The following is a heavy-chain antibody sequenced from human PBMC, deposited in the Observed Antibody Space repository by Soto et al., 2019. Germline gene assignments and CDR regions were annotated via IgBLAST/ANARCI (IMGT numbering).Heavy chain of an antibody. Sequence: QVQLQESGPGLVKPSETLSLRCTVSDGSLSPNYWTWIRQAPGKGLEWIGYIYYAGTTTFNPSLKCRVSISIDASKNEVSLKLASVTAADTAVYYCARLGAYYQALDSWGQGTLVTVSS. D-gene: IGHD3-22*01. V-gene: IGHV4-59*08. J-gene: IGHJ4*02. CDR2: IYYAGTT. CDR3: ARLGAYYQALDS. CDR1: DGSLSPNY.